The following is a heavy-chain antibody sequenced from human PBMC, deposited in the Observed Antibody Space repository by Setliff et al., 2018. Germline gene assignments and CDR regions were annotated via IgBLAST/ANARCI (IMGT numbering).Heavy chain of an antibody. CDR1: DDSISSRHYY. CDR2: IYTSWST. CDR3: ARAHTWSLPNDNSGYPGWFDP. V-gene: IGHV4-61*09. Sequence: SETLSLTCTVSDDSISSRHYYWSWIRQPAGKGLEWLGQIYTSWSTNYNPSLKGRVTISVDTSKNQFSLKLSSVTAADTAVYYCARAHTWSLPNDNSGYPGWFDPWGQGTLVTVSS. J-gene: IGHJ5*02. D-gene: IGHD3-22*01.